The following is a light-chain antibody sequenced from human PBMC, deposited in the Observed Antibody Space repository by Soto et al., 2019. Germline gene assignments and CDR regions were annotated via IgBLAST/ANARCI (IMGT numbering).Light chain of an antibody. CDR2: RAS. Sequence: EIVMTQSPATLSVSPGESSTLSCSASQNINSNLAWYQQKPGQAPRLLIYRASTMATGIPARFSGSGSGTEFTLTISSLQSEDFAVYYCQQRSNWPPTFGGGTKVDIK. CDR3: QQRSNWPPT. V-gene: IGKV3-15*01. CDR1: QNINSN. J-gene: IGKJ4*01.